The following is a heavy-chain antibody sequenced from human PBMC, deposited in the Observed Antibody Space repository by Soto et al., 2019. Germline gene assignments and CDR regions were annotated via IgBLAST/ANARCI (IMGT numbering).Heavy chain of an antibody. V-gene: IGHV4-4*02. D-gene: IGHD6-13*01. Sequence: KTSETLSLTCTVSGGSISSNNWWSWVRQPPGKGLEWIGEIYHSGNTNYNPSLKSRVTMSVVKSKNQFSLSLTSVTAADTAVYYCARDQGSHPGDWGQGTLVTVSS. CDR2: IYHSGNT. CDR1: GGSISSNNW. CDR3: ARDQGSHPGD. J-gene: IGHJ4*02.